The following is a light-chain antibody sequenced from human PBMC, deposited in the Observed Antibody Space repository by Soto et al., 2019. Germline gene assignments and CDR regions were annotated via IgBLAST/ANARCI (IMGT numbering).Light chain of an antibody. CDR3: QDYGTSWT. CDR1: QSVSSY. CDR2: DAS. V-gene: IGKV3-11*01. Sequence: EIMLTQSPSTLSLSPGERATLSCRASQSVSSYLAWYQQKPGQAPRLLIYDASNRATGIPARFSGSGSGTDFTLTINRLEPEDFAVYYCQDYGTSWTFGQGTKVDIK. J-gene: IGKJ1*01.